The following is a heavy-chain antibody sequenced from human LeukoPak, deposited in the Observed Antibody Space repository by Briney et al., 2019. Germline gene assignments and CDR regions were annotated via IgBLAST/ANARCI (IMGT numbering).Heavy chain of an antibody. Sequence: GGSLRLSCAASVFTFSDYYISWIRQAPGKGLEWVSYISSSGSTIYYADSVKGRFTIYRDNAKNSLYLQMNSLRAEDTAVYYCARIRWDSSGPNFDYWGQGTLVTVSS. CDR3: ARIRWDSSGPNFDY. V-gene: IGHV3-11*01. CDR1: VFTFSDYY. D-gene: IGHD3-22*01. CDR2: ISSSGSTI. J-gene: IGHJ4*02.